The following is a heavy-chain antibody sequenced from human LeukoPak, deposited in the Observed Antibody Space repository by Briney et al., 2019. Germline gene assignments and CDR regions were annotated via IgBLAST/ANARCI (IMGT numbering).Heavy chain of an antibody. J-gene: IGHJ6*02. CDR3: ARDFWYQLLFFNYYYGMDV. Sequence: GASVKVSCKASGYTLTSYGINWMRQAPGQGLEWMGWISTQSGNTNYAQKVQGRLTLTTDKSTSTAYMELSSLRSEDTAVYYCARDFWYQLLFFNYYYGMDVWGQGTTVTVSS. CDR1: GYTLTSYG. V-gene: IGHV1-18*01. D-gene: IGHD2-2*01. CDR2: ISTQSGNT.